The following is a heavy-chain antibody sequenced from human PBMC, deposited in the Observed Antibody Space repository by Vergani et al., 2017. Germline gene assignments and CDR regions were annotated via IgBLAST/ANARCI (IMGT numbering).Heavy chain of an antibody. CDR1: GFTFSSCG. Sequence: QVQLVESGGGVVQPGRSLRLSCAASGFTFSSCGMHWVRQAPGKGLEWVAVISYDGSNKYYADSVKGRFTISRDNSKNTLYLQMNSLRAEDTAVYYCAKGSTSLWINWFDPWGQGTLVTVSS. CDR2: ISYDGSNK. CDR3: AKGSTSLWINWFDP. J-gene: IGHJ5*02. D-gene: IGHD2-2*01. V-gene: IGHV3-30*18.